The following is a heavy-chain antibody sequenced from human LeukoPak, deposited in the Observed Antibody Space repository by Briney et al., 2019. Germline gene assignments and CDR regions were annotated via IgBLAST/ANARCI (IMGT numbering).Heavy chain of an antibody. D-gene: IGHD3-3*01. J-gene: IGHJ6*02. CDR2: IIPILGIV. V-gene: IGHV1-69*04. CDR3: ARVSNFWSGYPPRYYYYGMDV. Sequence: SVKVSCKASGGTFSSYAISWVRQAPGQGLEWMGRIIPILGIVNYAQKFQGRVTITADKSTSTAYMELSSLRSEDTAVYYCARVSNFWSGYPPRYYYYGMDVWGQGTTVTVSS. CDR1: GGTFSSYA.